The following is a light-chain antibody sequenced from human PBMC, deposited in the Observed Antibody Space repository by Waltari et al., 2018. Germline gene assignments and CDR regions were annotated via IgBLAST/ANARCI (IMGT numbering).Light chain of an antibody. Sequence: HSALAQPASVSGSPGQSLTISRTGTSSDVGAYNYVSWYQQHPGKAPRLMIFDVNDRPAGVSYRFSGSKSGNTASLTISGLQAEDEADYYCCSFTRSNSWVFGGGTKLTVL. CDR2: DVN. V-gene: IGLV2-14*03. J-gene: IGLJ3*02. CDR3: CSFTRSNSWV. CDR1: SSDVGAYNY.